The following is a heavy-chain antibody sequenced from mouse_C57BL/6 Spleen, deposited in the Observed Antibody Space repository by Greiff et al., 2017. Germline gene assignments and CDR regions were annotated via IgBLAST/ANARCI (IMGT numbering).Heavy chain of an antibody. CDR2: IDPETGGT. CDR3: TRGLITTVYYFDY. CDR1: GYTFTDYE. Sequence: QVQLQQSGAELVRPGASVTLSCKASGYTFTDYEMHWVKQTPVHGLEWIGAIDPETGGTAYNQKFKGKAILTADKSSSTAYMELRSLTSEDSAVYYCTRGLITTVYYFDYWGQGTTLTVSS. J-gene: IGHJ2*01. V-gene: IGHV1-15*01. D-gene: IGHD1-1*01.